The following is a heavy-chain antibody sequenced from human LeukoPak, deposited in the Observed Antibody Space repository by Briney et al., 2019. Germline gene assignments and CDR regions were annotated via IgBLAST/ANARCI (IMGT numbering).Heavy chain of an antibody. J-gene: IGHJ6*02. V-gene: IGHV4-59*12. CDR3: ARDGEMVRGVPRGMDV. D-gene: IGHD3-10*01. Sequence: SETLSLTCTVSGGSISSCYWSWIRQPPGKGLEWIGYIYYSGSTNYNPSLKSRVTISVDTSKNQFSLKLSSVTAADTAVYYCARDGEMVRGVPRGMDVWGQGTTVTVSS. CDR1: GGSISSCY. CDR2: IYYSGST.